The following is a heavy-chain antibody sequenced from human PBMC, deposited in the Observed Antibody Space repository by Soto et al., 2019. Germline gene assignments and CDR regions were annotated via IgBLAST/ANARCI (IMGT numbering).Heavy chain of an antibody. V-gene: IGHV4-59*01. D-gene: IGHD5-18*01. J-gene: IGHJ4*02. Sequence: QVQLQESGPGLVKPSETLSLTCSVSGCSISSYYWSWIRQPPGKGLVWIGYIYYSGSTNYNPSLKRRITISVDTSKNQFSLKLSSVTAADTAVYYCARVGGYSYGSLPFDYWGQGTLVTVSS. CDR2: IYYSGST. CDR3: ARVGGYSYGSLPFDY. CDR1: GCSISSYY.